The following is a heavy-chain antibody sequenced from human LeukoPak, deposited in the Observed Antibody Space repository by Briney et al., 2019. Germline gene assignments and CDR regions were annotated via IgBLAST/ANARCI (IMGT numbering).Heavy chain of an antibody. J-gene: IGHJ4*02. Sequence: ASVNVSCKAYGYTFTGYYMHWVRQAPGQGLEWMGRINPNSGGTNYAQKFQGRVTMTRDTSISTAYMALNRLKSDDTAVYSCESHTYYYDSRGSSKRGPFDYWGQGTMVTVSS. V-gene: IGHV1-2*06. CDR1: GYTFTGYY. CDR2: INPNSGGT. D-gene: IGHD3-22*01. CDR3: ESHTYYYDSRGSSKRGPFDY.